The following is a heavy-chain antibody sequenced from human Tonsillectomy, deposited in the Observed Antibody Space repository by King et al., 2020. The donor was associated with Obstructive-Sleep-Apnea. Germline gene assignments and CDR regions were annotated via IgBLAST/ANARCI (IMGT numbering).Heavy chain of an antibody. V-gene: IGHV3-23*04. CDR1: GFTFSSYA. J-gene: IGHJ4*02. CDR2: ISGSGGST. D-gene: IGHD3-10*01. Sequence: DVQLVESGGGLVQPGGSLRLSCAASGFTFSSYAMSWVRQAPGKGLEWVSTISGSGGSTYYADSVKGRFTISRDNSKNTLYVQMNSLRAEDTAVYYCAKDHYGSWSYGAVFENWGQGTLVTVSS. CDR3: AKDHYGSWSYGAVFEN.